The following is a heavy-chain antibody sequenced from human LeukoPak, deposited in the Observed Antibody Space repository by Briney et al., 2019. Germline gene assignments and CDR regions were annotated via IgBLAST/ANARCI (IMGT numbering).Heavy chain of an antibody. CDR3: AKHLAIFGPSDY. CDR2: IDYSGSST. J-gene: IGHJ4*02. Sequence: GGSLRLSCAGSGFTFGSYAMSWVRQAPGKGLEWVSSIDYSGSSTYYADSVKGRFTISRDNSKNTLYMQMNSLRVEDSAVYYCAKHLAIFGPSDYWGQGTLVTVSS. V-gene: IGHV3-23*05. CDR1: GFTFGSYA. D-gene: IGHD3-3*01.